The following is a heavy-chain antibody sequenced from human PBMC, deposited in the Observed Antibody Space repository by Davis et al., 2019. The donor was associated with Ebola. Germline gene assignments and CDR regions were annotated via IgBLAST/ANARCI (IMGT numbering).Heavy chain of an antibody. D-gene: IGHD4-17*01. CDR3: ARSPGDYGDY. CDR2: ITHSDGRT. Sequence: ASVKVSCKASGYTFSTSYMHWVRQAPGQGLEWMGIITHSDGRTNYAQKFQGRVTMTRDTSTSTVYMELSSLRSEDTAVYYCARSPGDYGDYWGQGTLVTVSS. V-gene: IGHV1-46*01. CDR1: GYTFSTSY. J-gene: IGHJ4*02.